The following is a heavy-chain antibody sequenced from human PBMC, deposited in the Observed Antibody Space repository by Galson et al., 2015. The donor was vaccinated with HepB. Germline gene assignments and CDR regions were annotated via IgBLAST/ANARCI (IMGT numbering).Heavy chain of an antibody. CDR2: ISYDGSNK. V-gene: IGHV3-30*18. J-gene: IGHJ6*02. CDR3: ANGDIHTYYYGSGSSLTGPNYGMDV. Sequence: SLRLSCAASGFTFSSYGMHWVRQAPGKGLEWVAVISYDGSNKYYADSVKGRFTISRDNSKNTLYLQMNSLRAEDTAVYYCANGDIHTYYYGSGSSLTGPNYGMDVWGQGTTVTVSS. D-gene: IGHD3-10*01. CDR1: GFTFSSYG.